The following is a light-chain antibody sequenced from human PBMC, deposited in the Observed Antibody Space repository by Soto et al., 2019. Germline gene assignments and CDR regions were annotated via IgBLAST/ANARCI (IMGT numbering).Light chain of an antibody. Sequence: QSALTQPAAVSGSRGQSITISCTGTSSDVGSYNYVSWYQQHPGKAPKLMIYEVSNRPSGVSNRFSGSKSGNTAFLTISGLQAEDAADYYCSSYTTSSTVVFGGGTKLTVL. CDR1: SSDVGSYNY. CDR3: SSYTTSSTVV. V-gene: IGLV2-14*01. J-gene: IGLJ2*01. CDR2: EVS.